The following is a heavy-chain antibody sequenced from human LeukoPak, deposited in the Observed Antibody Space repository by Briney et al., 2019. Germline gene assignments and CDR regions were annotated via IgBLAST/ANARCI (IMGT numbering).Heavy chain of an antibody. D-gene: IGHD1-26*01. CDR3: ARKVGWELLTDAFDI. CDR1: GFTFSDYY. V-gene: IGHV3-11*04. CDR2: ISSSGSTI. J-gene: IGHJ3*02. Sequence: PGGSLRLSCAASGFTFSDYYMSWIRQAPGKGLEWVSYISSSGSTIYYADSVKGRFTISRDNAKNSLYLQMNSLRAEDTAVYYCARKVGWELLTDAFDIWGQGTMVTVSS.